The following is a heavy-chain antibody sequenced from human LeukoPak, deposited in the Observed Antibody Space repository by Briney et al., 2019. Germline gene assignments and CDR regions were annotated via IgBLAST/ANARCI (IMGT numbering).Heavy chain of an antibody. CDR3: ARDPRTTTSRNWFDP. CDR1: GGSLSGYY. J-gene: IGHJ5*02. V-gene: IGHV4-34*01. D-gene: IGHD1/OR15-1a*01. CDR2: IKYSRNT. Sequence: PSETLSLTCAVYGGSLSGYYWSWIRQPPGKGLEWIGEIKYSRNTNYNPSLKSRVTMSVDMSKNQISLKLNSVTAADTAVYYCARDPRTTTSRNWFDPWGQGTLVTVSA.